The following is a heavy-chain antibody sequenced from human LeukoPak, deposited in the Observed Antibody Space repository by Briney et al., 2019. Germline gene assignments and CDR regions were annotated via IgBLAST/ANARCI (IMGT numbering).Heavy chain of an antibody. CDR1: GGSISSSSYY. CDR2: INHSGST. D-gene: IGHD2-15*01. V-gene: IGHV4-39*07. J-gene: IGHJ4*02. CDR3: ARVLYGGNPRGPFDY. Sequence: SETLSLTCTVSGGSISSSSYYWGWIRQPPGKGLEWIGEINHSGSTNYNPSLKSRVTISVDTSKNQFSLKLSSVTAADTAVYYCARVLYGGNPRGPFDYWGQGTLVTVSS.